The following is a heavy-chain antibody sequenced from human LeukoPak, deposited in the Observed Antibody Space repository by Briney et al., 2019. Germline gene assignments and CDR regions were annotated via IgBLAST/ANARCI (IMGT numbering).Heavy chain of an antibody. J-gene: IGHJ2*01. Sequence: GGSLRLSCAASGFTFSSYGMHWVRQAPGKGLEWVANIKQDGSDKYYVDSVKGRFTISRDNAKSSLYLQMNSLRAEDTAVYYCASPNYYGSGPSDLWGRGTLVTVSS. V-gene: IGHV3-7*01. CDR1: GFTFSSYG. CDR2: IKQDGSDK. D-gene: IGHD3-10*01. CDR3: ASPNYYGSGPSDL.